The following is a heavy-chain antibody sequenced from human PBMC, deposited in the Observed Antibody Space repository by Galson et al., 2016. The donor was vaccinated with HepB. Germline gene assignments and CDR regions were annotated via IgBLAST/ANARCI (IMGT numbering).Heavy chain of an antibody. CDR1: GASISGGGDY. CDR2: IYYNGNT. J-gene: IGHJ4*02. D-gene: IGHD1-1*01. CDR3: AREGNAGHSFDS. Sequence: TLSLTCTVSGASISGGGDYWSWIRQHPGKGLEWIAYIYYNGNTYYNPSLRSRLSISLDTSKNQFSLKVRDVTAADTAVYYCAREGNAGHSFDSWGQGAQVTVSS. V-gene: IGHV4-31*03.